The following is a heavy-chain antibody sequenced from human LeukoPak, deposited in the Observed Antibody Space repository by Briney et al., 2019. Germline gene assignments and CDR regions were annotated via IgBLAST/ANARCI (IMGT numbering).Heavy chain of an antibody. D-gene: IGHD5-12*01. CDR1: GFTVSSNY. CDR3: ARGLVATL. CDR2: IYSGGST. Sequence: GGSLRLSCAASGFTVSSNYMSWVRQAPGKGLEWASVIYSGGSTYYADSVKGRFTTSRDSSKNTLHLQMNSLRAEDTAVYYCARGLVATLWGQGTLVTVSS. J-gene: IGHJ4*02. V-gene: IGHV3-53*01.